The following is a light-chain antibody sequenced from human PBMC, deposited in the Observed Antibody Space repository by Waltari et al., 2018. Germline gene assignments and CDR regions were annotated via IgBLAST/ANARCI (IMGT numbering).Light chain of an antibody. CDR2: LGS. CDR1: QSLLYSNGYNY. Sequence: EIVLTQSPLSLPVTPGEQASISCRSSQSLLYSNGYNYLDWYLQKPGQSPQLLIYLGSNRASGVPDRFSGSGSGTDFTLKITRVEAEDVGVYYCMQALQTPLTFGGGTKVEIK. CDR3: MQALQTPLT. V-gene: IGKV2-28*01. J-gene: IGKJ4*01.